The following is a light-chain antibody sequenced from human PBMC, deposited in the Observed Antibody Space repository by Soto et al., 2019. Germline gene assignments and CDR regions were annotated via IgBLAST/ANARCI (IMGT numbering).Light chain of an antibody. CDR3: NSYTSSITHV. J-gene: IGLJ1*01. CDR1: SSDVGGHDH. CDR2: EVG. Sequence: QSALTQPASVSGSPGQSITISCTGSSSDVGGHDHVSWYQQHPGKAPKLIIYEVGNRPSGVSNRFSGSKSGNTASLTISGFQAEDEADYYCNSYTSSITHVFGTGTKLTVL. V-gene: IGLV2-14*01.